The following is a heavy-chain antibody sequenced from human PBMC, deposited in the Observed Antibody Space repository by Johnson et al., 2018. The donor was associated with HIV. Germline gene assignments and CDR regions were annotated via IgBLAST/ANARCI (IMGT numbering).Heavy chain of an antibody. V-gene: IGHV3-20*04. CDR1: GFTFGDYG. J-gene: IGHJ3*02. CDR2: ITYYGSST. Sequence: VQLVESGGGVVRPGGSLRLSCVASGFTFGDYGMSWVRQVPGKGLEWVSVITYYGSSTCYADSVQGRFTISIDNAKNSLYLQMNSLRVEDTALYSCDSGFSGGYIDAFDIWGQATMVTVS. D-gene: IGHD3-22*01. CDR3: DSGFSGGYIDAFDI.